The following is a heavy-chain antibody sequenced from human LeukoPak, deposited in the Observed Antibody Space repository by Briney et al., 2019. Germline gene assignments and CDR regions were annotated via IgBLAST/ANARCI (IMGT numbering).Heavy chain of an antibody. V-gene: IGHV3-23*01. CDR3: ARDRPNYYGSDGHYYRRDGDY. CDR2: ITSRGEST. CDR1: GFTFSIYA. J-gene: IGHJ4*02. Sequence: GGSLRLSXAASGFTFSIYAMSWVRQAPGKGLQWVSSITSRGESTCYVDSVKGRFTITRDNSENTLYLQMHSLRAEDTAVYYCARDRPNYYGSDGHYYRRDGDYWGRGTLVSASS. D-gene: IGHD3-22*01.